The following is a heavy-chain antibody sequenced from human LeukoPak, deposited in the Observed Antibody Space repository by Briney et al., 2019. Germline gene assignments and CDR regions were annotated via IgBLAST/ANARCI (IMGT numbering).Heavy chain of an antibody. Sequence: GASVKVSCKASGNSFTTYGISWVRQAPGQGLEWMGWISAYDGSTNYAQQFQGRVTLTIDTSTTTAYVELRSLRSDDTAIYYCARDQGSGSYYPRFDYWGQGALVTVSS. V-gene: IGHV1-18*01. CDR1: GNSFTTYG. D-gene: IGHD3-10*01. J-gene: IGHJ4*02. CDR3: ARDQGSGSYYPRFDY. CDR2: ISAYDGST.